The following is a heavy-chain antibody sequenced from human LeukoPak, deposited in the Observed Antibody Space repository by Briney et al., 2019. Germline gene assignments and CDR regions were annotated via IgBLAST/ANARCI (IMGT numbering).Heavy chain of an antibody. J-gene: IGHJ4*02. CDR1: GYTFTGYY. CDR2: INPNSGGT. Sequence: ASVKVSCKASGYTFTGYYMHWVRLAPGQGLEWMGWINPNSGGTNYAQKFQGRVTMTRDTSISTACMELSRLRSDDTAVYYCAREYGSGSYSYQGYWGQGTLVTVSS. V-gene: IGHV1-2*02. CDR3: AREYGSGSYSYQGY. D-gene: IGHD3-10*01.